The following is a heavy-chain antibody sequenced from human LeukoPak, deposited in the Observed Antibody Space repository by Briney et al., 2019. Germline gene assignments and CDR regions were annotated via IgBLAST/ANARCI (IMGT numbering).Heavy chain of an antibody. V-gene: IGHV4-59*01. CDR2: IYYSGST. CDR1: GGSISSYY. CDR3: ARGGYYGSGNDFRFDP. Sequence: SETLSLTCTVSGGSISSYYWSWIRRPPGKGLEWIGYIYYSGSTNYNPSLKSRVTISVETSKNQFSLKLKSVTAADTAVYYCARGGYYGSGNDFRFDPWGQGTLVTVSS. D-gene: IGHD3-10*01. J-gene: IGHJ5*02.